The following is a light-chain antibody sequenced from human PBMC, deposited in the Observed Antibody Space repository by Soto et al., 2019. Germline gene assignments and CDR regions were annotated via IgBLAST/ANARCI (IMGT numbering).Light chain of an antibody. V-gene: IGKV3-11*01. Sequence: EIVLTQSPATLSLSPGERATLSCRASQSVSSYLAWYQQKPGQAPRLLIYDASNRATGIPARFSGSGSGTDFTLTISRLEPEDFAVYYCQQRSNWLLTFGQGTRLEIK. J-gene: IGKJ5*01. CDR2: DAS. CDR1: QSVSSY. CDR3: QQRSNWLLT.